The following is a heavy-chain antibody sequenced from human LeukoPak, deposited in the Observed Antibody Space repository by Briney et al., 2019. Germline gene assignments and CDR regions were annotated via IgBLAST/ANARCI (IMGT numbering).Heavy chain of an antibody. Sequence: GGSLRLSCAASGFTFSSYEMNWFRQAPRKGREWVSYISSSGSTIYYADSVKGRFTISRNNAKNSLYLQMNSLRAEDTAVYYCARAYTFGGVIVAFDYWGQGTLVTVSS. CDR1: GFTFSSYE. CDR3: ARAYTFGGVIVAFDY. J-gene: IGHJ4*02. V-gene: IGHV3-48*03. D-gene: IGHD3-16*02. CDR2: ISSSGSTI.